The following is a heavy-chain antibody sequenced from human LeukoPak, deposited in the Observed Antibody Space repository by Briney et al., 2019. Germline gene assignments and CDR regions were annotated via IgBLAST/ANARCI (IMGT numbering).Heavy chain of an antibody. CDR3: ARDIAVADDFDY. CDR1: GVTFSSYA. V-gene: IGHV3-30-3*01. Sequence: GGSLRLSCAASGVTFSSYAMHWVRQAPGKGLEWVAVISYDGSNKYYADSVKGRFTISRDNSKNTLYLQMNSLRAEDTAVYYCARDIAVADDFDYWGQGTLVTASS. CDR2: ISYDGSNK. D-gene: IGHD6-19*01. J-gene: IGHJ4*02.